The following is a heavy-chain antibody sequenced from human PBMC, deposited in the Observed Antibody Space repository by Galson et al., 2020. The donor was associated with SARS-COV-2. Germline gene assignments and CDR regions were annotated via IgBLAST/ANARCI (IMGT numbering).Heavy chain of an antibody. J-gene: IGHJ5*02. CDR1: GDSINVYY. CDR3: ARSYDSGWSRNWFAP. V-gene: IGHV4-4*07. Sequence: PGGSLRLSCTVSGDSINVYYWTWIRQPAGKGLEWIGRIDRSGSTNYNPSLQSRVSMSVDTSKNQFSLQLRSVTAADTAVYYCARSYDSGWSRNWFAPWGQGILVTVSS. CDR2: IDRSGST. D-gene: IGHD6-19*01.